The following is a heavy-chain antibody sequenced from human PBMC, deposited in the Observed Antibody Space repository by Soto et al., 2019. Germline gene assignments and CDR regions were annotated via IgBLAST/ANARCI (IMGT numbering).Heavy chain of an antibody. J-gene: IGHJ4*02. CDR1: GFTFTTYA. CDR3: AKANSGYDPFDY. Sequence: PGGSLRLSCGASGFTFTTYAMSWVRQAPGKGLEWVSVISGSGGSTYYADSVKGRFTISRDNSKNTLYLQMNSLRAEDTAVYHCAKANSGYDPFDYWGQGTLVTAPQ. V-gene: IGHV3-23*01. CDR2: ISGSGGST. D-gene: IGHD5-12*01.